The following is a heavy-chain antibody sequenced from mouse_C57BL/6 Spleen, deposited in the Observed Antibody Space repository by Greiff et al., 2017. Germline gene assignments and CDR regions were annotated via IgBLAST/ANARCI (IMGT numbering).Heavy chain of an antibody. CDR1: GFTFSDAW. CDR3: TLAYYSNYLAWFAY. CDR2: IRNKANNHAT. J-gene: IGHJ3*01. V-gene: IGHV6-6*01. Sequence: EVKVEESGGGLVQPGGSMKLSCAASGFTFSDAWMDWVRQSPETGLEWVAEIRNKANNHATYYAESVKGRFTISRYDSKSSVYLQMNSLRAEDTGIYYCTLAYYSNYLAWFAYWGQGTLVTVSA. D-gene: IGHD2-5*01.